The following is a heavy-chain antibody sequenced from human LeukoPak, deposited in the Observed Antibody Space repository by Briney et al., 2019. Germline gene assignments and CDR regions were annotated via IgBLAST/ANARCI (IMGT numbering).Heavy chain of an antibody. CDR3: ARDGRGAAAADDPLDL. V-gene: IGHV1-8*02. Sequence: ASVKVSCKASGGTFSSYAISWVRQASGQGLEWMGWMNPNSGATGYAQKFQGRVTMTRDTSISTAYMELSSLTSEDTAVYYCARDGRGAAAADDPLDLWGQGTTVTVSS. CDR2: MNPNSGAT. D-gene: IGHD6-13*01. J-gene: IGHJ3*01. CDR1: GGTFSSYA.